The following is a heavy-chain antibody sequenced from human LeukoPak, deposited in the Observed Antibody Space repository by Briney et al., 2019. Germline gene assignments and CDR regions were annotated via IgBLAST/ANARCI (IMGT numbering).Heavy chain of an antibody. Sequence: SQTLSLTCAISGDXVSSNNATWNWIRQSPSRGLEWLGRTYYRSKWYNDYAVSVQSRITVNPDTSKNQFSLQLNSVTPEDTAVYYCARDRAVAGTINWLDPWGQGTLVTVSS. J-gene: IGHJ5*02. D-gene: IGHD6-19*01. V-gene: IGHV6-1*01. CDR1: GDXVSSNNAT. CDR2: TYYRSKWYN. CDR3: ARDRAVAGTINWLDP.